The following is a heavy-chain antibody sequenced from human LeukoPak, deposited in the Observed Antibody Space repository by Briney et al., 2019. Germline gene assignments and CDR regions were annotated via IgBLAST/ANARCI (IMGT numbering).Heavy chain of an antibody. CDR1: GFTFSNYV. CDR3: VKAGANDFYKCWFDS. V-gene: IGHV3-23*01. D-gene: IGHD3-10*01. Sequence: GGSLRLSCVASGFTFSNYVMNWIRQAPGKGLEWVSGIIHSGGRSYYADSVRGRFTISRDNSNNTLYLQINSLRVDDTAIYYCVKAGANDFYKCWFDSWGQGTLVTVSS. CDR2: IIHSGGRS. J-gene: IGHJ5*01.